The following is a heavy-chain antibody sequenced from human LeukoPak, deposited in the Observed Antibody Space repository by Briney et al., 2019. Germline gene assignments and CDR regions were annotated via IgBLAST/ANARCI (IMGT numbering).Heavy chain of an antibody. D-gene: IGHD3-22*01. V-gene: IGHV4-59*12. CDR1: GGSISSYY. Sequence: SETLSLTCTVSGGSISSYYWSWIRQPPGKGLEWIGYIYYSGSTNYNPSLKSRVTISVDTSKNQFSLKLSSVTAADTAVYYCARAYLGGYYDSSGYAPGYWGQGTLVTVSS. CDR3: ARAYLGGYYDSSGYAPGY. J-gene: IGHJ4*02. CDR2: IYYSGST.